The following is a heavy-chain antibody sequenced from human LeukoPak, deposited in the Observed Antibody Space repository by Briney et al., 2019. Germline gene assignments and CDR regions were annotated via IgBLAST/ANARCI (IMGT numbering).Heavy chain of an antibody. V-gene: IGHV4-59*01. Sequence: SETLSLTCSVSGDSISGYYWSWIRQPPGKGLEWIGYINDSGSTKYNPSLKSRVTTSVDTSKNQFSLRLISVTTADTAVYHCARGGSWFGAWGQGTLVAVSS. CDR1: GDSISGYY. J-gene: IGHJ5*02. CDR3: ARGGSWFGA. CDR2: INDSGST. D-gene: IGHD3-10*01.